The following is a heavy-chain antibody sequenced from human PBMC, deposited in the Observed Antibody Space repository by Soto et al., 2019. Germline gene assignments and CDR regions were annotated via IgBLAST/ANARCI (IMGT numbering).Heavy chain of an antibody. CDR3: AREDDGGDRDYYGLDV. J-gene: IGHJ6*02. D-gene: IGHD2-21*02. V-gene: IGHV4-30-4*08. CDR2: VFHSGSV. Sequence: WTWIRQSPGKGLEGIGYVFHSGSVLYNPSLKSRLHISVDTSKNQFSLRLSSVTAADTAVYFCAREDDGGDRDYYGLDVWGQGTTVTVSS.